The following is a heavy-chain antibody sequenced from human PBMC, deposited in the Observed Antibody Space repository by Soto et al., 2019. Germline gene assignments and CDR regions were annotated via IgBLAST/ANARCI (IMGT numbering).Heavy chain of an antibody. CDR3: GTFLSTTSPDV. CDR2: TYYRSKWYN. Sequence: SQTRSVTCAISGASVSSKSAAWNFIRQSPSRGLEWLGRTYYRSKWYNDYAVSVKSRITINPDTSKNQCSLHLNSVTPEDTAVYYCGTFLSTTSPDVWGEGTTVTVSS. V-gene: IGHV6-1*01. CDR1: GASVSSKSAA. D-gene: IGHD2-2*01. J-gene: IGHJ6*04.